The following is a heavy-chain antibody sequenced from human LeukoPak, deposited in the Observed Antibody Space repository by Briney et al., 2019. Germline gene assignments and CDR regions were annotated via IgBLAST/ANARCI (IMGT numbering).Heavy chain of an antibody. D-gene: IGHD5-24*01. CDR1: GFTFSSYS. CDR3: ARVYGYNPHFDY. J-gene: IGHJ4*02. V-gene: IGHV3-21*01. Sequence: GGSLRLSCAASGFTFSSYSMNWVRQAPGKGLEWVSSISSSSSYIYYADSVKGQFTTSRDNAKNSLYLQMNSLRAEDTAVYYCARVYGYNPHFDYWGQGTLVTVSS. CDR2: ISSSSSYI.